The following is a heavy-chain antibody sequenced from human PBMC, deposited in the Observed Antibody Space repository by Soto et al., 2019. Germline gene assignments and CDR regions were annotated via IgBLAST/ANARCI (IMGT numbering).Heavy chain of an antibody. V-gene: IGHV5-51*01. CDR1: GYSFTSYW. Sequence: GESLKISCKGSGYSFTSYWIGWVRQMPGKGLEWMGIIYPGDSDTRYSPSFQGQVTISADKSISTAYLQWSSLKASDTAMYYCARHYCSSTGCYPVYYYYYGMDVWGQGTTVTVSS. CDR2: IYPGDSDT. CDR3: ARHYCSSTGCYPVYYYYYGMDV. D-gene: IGHD2-2*01. J-gene: IGHJ6*02.